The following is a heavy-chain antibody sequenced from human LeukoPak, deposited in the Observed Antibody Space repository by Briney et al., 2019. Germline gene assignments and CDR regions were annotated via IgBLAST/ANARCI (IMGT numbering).Heavy chain of an antibody. Sequence: PGGSLRLSCAASGFTFSSYEMNWVRQAPGKGLEWVSHISSSGSTIYYADSVKGRFTISRDNAKNSLYLQMNSLRAEDTAVYYCARVGYSYGVYYYYYMDVWGKGTTVTVSS. CDR3: ARVGYSYGVYYYYYMDV. D-gene: IGHD5-18*01. CDR2: ISSSGSTI. CDR1: GFTFSSYE. J-gene: IGHJ6*03. V-gene: IGHV3-48*03.